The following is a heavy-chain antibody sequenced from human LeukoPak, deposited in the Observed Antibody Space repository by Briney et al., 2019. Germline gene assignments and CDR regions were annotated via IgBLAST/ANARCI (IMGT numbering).Heavy chain of an antibody. J-gene: IGHJ3*02. D-gene: IGHD2-15*01. Sequence: SETLSLTCTVSDGSISNSYGSWIRQPWPRGLEGIVRIYTTGSTNYNPSLNSRVTMSVDTSKNQFSLKLNSVTAADTAVYYCARGPRATATQAFDIWGQGTMVTVSS. CDR1: DGSISNSY. CDR2: IYTTGST. CDR3: ARGPRATATQAFDI. V-gene: IGHV4-4*07.